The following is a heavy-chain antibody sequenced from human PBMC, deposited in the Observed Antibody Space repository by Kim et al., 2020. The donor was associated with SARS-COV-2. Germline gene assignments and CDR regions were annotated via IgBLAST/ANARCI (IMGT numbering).Heavy chain of an antibody. Sequence: GGSLRLSCAASGFTFSSYAMNWVRQAPGKGLEWVSAISDSGYTIYYADSVKGRFTISRDNSKNTLYLQMNSLRAEDTAVYYCAKGGWYSGGFDPWGQGTLVTVSS. V-gene: IGHV3-23*01. D-gene: IGHD6-19*01. CDR1: GFTFSSYA. J-gene: IGHJ5*02. CDR3: AKGGWYSGGFDP. CDR2: ISDSGYTI.